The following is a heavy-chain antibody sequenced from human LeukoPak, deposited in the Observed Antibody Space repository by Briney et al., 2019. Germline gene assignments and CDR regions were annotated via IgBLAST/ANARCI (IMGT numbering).Heavy chain of an antibody. D-gene: IGHD4/OR15-4a*01. V-gene: IGHV3-30*02. J-gene: IGHJ4*02. CDR1: GFTFSAYG. CDR3: AKDREFYGGNLQYYLDY. Sequence: GGSLRLPCAASGFTFSAYGMHWVRQAPGKGLDWVANIGYDGTSKYYADSVKGRFTISRDNSKNTLYLEMNSLRAEDTAVYYCAKDREFYGGNLQYYLDYWGQGTLVTVSS. CDR2: IGYDGTSK.